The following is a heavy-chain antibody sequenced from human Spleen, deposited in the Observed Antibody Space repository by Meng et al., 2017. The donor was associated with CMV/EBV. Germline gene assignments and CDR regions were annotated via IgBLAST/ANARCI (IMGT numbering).Heavy chain of an antibody. CDR3: ARDPDSDSGYTSYFDY. Sequence: GGSLRLSCAASGFSISDHSMHWVRQAPGKGLEWVAVISYDGNNKNYADSVKGRITLSRDKSKNTVYLQMNNLRPEDTAVYYCARDPDSDSGYTSYFDYWGQGTLVTVSS. CDR1: GFSISDHS. D-gene: IGHD3-22*01. V-gene: IGHV3-30-3*01. CDR2: ISYDGNNK. J-gene: IGHJ4*02.